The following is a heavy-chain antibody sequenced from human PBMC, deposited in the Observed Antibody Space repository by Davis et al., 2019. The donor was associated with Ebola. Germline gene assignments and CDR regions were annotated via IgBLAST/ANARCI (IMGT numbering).Heavy chain of an antibody. CDR2: IYYSGST. V-gene: IGHV4-39*01. D-gene: IGHD5-18*01. CDR1: GGSISSSSYY. J-gene: IGHJ4*02. CDR3: ARRERRGYSLPFDY. Sequence: SETLSLTCTVSGGSISSSSYYWGWIRQPPGKGLEWIGSIYYSGSTYYNPSLKSRVTISVDTSKNQFSLKLSSVTAADTAVYYCARRERRGYSLPFDYWGQGTLVTVSS.